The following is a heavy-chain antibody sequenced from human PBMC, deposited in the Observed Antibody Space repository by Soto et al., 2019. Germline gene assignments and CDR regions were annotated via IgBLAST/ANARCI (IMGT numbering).Heavy chain of an antibody. CDR1: GGSITSGDYY. V-gene: IGHV4-30-4*01. J-gene: IGHJ6*02. Sequence: QVQLQESGPGLVKPSQTLSLTCTVSGGSITSGDYYWTWIRQTPGKGLEWIGYSNSSGSTRYNTSLESRVTISVDTSKNQFSLKLSSVTAADTAVYYCAREPHAVQAGVYGMDVCGQGTTVTVSS. CDR2: SNSSGST. CDR3: AREPHAVQAGVYGMDV. D-gene: IGHD6-19*01.